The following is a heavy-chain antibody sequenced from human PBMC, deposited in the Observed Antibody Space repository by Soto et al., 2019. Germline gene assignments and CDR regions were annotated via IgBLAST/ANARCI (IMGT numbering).Heavy chain of an antibody. Sequence: SQTLSLTCAISGDSVSSNSAAWNWIRQSPSRGLEWLGRTYYRSKWYNDYAGSAKSRIIINPDTSKNQYSLQLNSVTPGDTAVYYCAMGTGTFEYWGQGILVTVSS. CDR1: GDSVSSNSAA. D-gene: IGHD1-1*01. CDR2: TYYRSKWYN. V-gene: IGHV6-1*01. CDR3: AMGTGTFEY. J-gene: IGHJ4*02.